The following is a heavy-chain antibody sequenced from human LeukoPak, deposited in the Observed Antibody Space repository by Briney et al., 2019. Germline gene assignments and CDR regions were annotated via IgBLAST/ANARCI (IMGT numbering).Heavy chain of an antibody. V-gene: IGHV4-59*01. CDR3: ARGEDFERYYLAY. CDR2: IYYTGTA. CDR1: GGSISIYY. Sequence: PSETLSLTCSVSGGSISIYYWTWIRQIPGKGLEWIGYIYYTGTANYNPLFESRATISVDTSKNQFSLKLTSVTAADTAVYFCARGEDFERYYLAYWGQGTLVTVSS. D-gene: IGHD3-9*01. J-gene: IGHJ4*02.